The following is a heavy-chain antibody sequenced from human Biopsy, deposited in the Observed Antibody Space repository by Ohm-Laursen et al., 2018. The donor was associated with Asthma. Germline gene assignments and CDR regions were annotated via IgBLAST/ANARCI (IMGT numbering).Heavy chain of an antibody. CDR1: GAYIGSRDHH. D-gene: IGHD4-17*01. J-gene: IGHJ6*02. Sequence: SQTLSLTCVVGGAYIGSRDHHWSWIRQSPGTGLEWIGFVFWSGTTHYNRSLERRLSISIDTTRIEFSMTLRSVTAADTAVYFCARVASYGDLYFGIDVWGPGTTVSVS. CDR2: VFWSGTT. V-gene: IGHV4-30-4*01. CDR3: ARVASYGDLYFGIDV.